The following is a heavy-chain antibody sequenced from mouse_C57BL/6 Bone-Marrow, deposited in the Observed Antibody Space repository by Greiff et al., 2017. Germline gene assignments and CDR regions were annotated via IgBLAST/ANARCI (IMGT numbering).Heavy chain of an antibody. J-gene: IGHJ4*01. CDR3: ARARVTTVGRWVYAMDY. D-gene: IGHD1-1*01. Sequence: QVQLQQSGPELVKPGASVKLSCKASGYTFTSYDINWVKQRPGQGLEWLGWIYPRDGSAKYNEKVKGRGTLTVDTSSSTAYMDLHSLTSEDSAVYFCARARVTTVGRWVYAMDYWGQGTSVTVSS. V-gene: IGHV1-85*01. CDR1: GYTFTSYD. CDR2: IYPRDGSA.